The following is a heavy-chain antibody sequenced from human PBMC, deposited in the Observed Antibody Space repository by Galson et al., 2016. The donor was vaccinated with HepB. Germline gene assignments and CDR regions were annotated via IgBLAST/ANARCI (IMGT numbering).Heavy chain of an antibody. CDR1: GVSVTSGGYY. CDR3: ARVSHDSFDI. V-gene: IGHV4-61*03. Sequence: ETLSLTCAVSGVSVTSGGYYWSWIRQPPGKGLEWIGYCYYTANTGYNPSLESRVTISRDTSKNHFSLTLNSLTAADTAVCYCARVSHDSFDIWGQGTMVTVSS. J-gene: IGHJ3*02. CDR2: CYYTANT.